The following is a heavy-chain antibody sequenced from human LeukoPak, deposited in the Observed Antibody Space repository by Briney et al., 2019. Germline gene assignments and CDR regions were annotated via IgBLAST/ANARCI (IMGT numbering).Heavy chain of an antibody. CDR2: IYTSGST. Sequence: SETLSLTCTVSGGSISSYYWSWIRQPAGKGLEWIGRIYTSGSTNYNPSLKSRVTMSVDTSKKQFSLKLSSVTAADTAVYYCARAPNWTTVTTPWYFDLWGRGTLVTVSS. D-gene: IGHD4-17*01. J-gene: IGHJ2*01. CDR3: ARAPNWTTVTTPWYFDL. V-gene: IGHV4-4*07. CDR1: GGSISSYY.